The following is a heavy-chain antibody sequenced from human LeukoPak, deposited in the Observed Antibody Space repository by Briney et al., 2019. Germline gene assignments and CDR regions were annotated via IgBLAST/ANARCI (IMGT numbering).Heavy chain of an antibody. D-gene: IGHD3-22*01. CDR1: GFTFGDYA. J-gene: IGHJ5*02. CDR2: IRSKAYGGTT. CDR3: TRGRGITMIFWLDP. Sequence: GGSLRLSCTASGFTFGDYAMSWFRQAPGKGLEWVGFIRSKAYGGTTEYAASVKDRFTISRDDSKSIAYLQMNSLKTEDTAVYYCTRGRGITMIFWLDPWGQGTLVTVSS. V-gene: IGHV3-49*03.